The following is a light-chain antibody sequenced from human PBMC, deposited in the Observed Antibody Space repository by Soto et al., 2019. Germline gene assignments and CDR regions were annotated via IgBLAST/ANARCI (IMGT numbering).Light chain of an antibody. Sequence: QSVLTQPPSASGTPGQRVTISCSGSSSNIGSNYVYWYQQVPGTAPRLLMYRASQRPSGVPDRFSGSKSGTSASLAISGLWSEDEADYYCAAWDDTLNGLVFGGGTKVTVL. CDR2: RAS. CDR3: AAWDDTLNGLV. J-gene: IGLJ2*01. V-gene: IGLV1-47*03. CDR1: SSNIGSNY.